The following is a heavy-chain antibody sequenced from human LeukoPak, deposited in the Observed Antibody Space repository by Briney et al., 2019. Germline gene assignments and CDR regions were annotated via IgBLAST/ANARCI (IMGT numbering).Heavy chain of an antibody. Sequence: QTGGSLRLSCAASGFTFSGSAMPWVRQASGKGLEWVGRIRSKANSYATAYAASVKGRFTISRDDSKNTAYLQMNSLKTEDTAVYYCTRLTGGSSYPWGQGTLVTVSS. J-gene: IGHJ5*02. V-gene: IGHV3-73*01. D-gene: IGHD2-15*01. CDR1: GFTFSGSA. CDR3: TRLTGGSSYP. CDR2: IRSKANSYAT.